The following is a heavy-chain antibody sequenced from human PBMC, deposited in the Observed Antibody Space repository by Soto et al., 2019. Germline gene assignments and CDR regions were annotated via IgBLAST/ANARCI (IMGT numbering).Heavy chain of an antibody. D-gene: IGHD5-12*01. V-gene: IGHV3-30*04. Sequence: PGRSMRLSWAASGFTFSSYAMHWVRQAPGKGLEWVAVISYDGRNKYYGGSVKGRFTISRDNSKNTLYLQMNSLRADDTAVYYCAGVGDGYNYCDYWGQGTLVAVSS. J-gene: IGHJ4*02. CDR3: AGVGDGYNYCDY. CDR2: ISYDGRNK. CDR1: GFTFSSYA.